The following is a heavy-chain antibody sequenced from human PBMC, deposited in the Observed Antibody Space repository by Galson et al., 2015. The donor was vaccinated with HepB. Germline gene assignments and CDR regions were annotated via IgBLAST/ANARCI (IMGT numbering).Heavy chain of an antibody. V-gene: IGHV3-11*01. Sequence: SLRLSCAAAGFPFGDYYMSWFRQAPGKGLEWISYISGTGDSIYYADSVKGRFTISRDNTENSLYLKMNSLGVEDTAVYYCAGRVGLNYWGQGTLVTVSS. J-gene: IGHJ4*02. CDR2: ISGTGDSI. CDR3: AGRVGLNY. D-gene: IGHD2-2*03. CDR1: GFPFGDYY.